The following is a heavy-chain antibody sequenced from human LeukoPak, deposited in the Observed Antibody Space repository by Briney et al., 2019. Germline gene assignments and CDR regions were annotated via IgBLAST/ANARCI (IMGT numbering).Heavy chain of an antibody. V-gene: IGHV1-18*01. CDR1: GYTFTSYG. J-gene: IGHJ4*02. CDR3: AREPWGYYDSSGYFDY. D-gene: IGHD3-22*01. CDR2: ISAYNGNT. Sequence: ASVKVSCKASGYTFTSYGISWVRQAPGQGLEWMGWISAYNGNTNYAQRLQGRVTMTTDTSTSTAYMELRSLRSDDTAVYYCAREPWGYYDSSGYFDYWGQGTLVTVSS.